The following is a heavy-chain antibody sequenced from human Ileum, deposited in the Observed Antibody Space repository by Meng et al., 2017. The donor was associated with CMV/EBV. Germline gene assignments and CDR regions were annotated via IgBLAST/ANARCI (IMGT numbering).Heavy chain of an antibody. J-gene: IGHJ6*02. Sequence: ASVKVSCKASGYTFTSYDINWVRQATGQGLEWMGWMNPNSGNTGYAQKFQGRVTITRNTSISTAYMELSSLRSEDTAVYYCARSQIFGVVITSYYGMDVWGQGNTVTGSS. CDR3: ARSQIFGVVITSYYGMDV. CDR1: GYTFTSYD. V-gene: IGHV1-8*03. CDR2: MNPNSGNT. D-gene: IGHD3-3*01.